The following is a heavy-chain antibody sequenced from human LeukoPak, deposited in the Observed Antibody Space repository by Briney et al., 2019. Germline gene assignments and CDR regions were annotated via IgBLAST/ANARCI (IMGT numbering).Heavy chain of an antibody. CDR2: IDPNTGHT. D-gene: IGHD1-14*01. CDR1: GYSFTSYD. V-gene: IGHV1-8*01. J-gene: IGHJ5*02. Sequence: ASVKVSCKASGYSFTSYDINWVRQAPGQGLEWIGYIDPNTGHTVYSQKFQGRVTLTRDTSITTAYMELSSLTSDDTAVYYCATTLRNNPPWGQGTLVTVSS. CDR3: ATTLRNNPP.